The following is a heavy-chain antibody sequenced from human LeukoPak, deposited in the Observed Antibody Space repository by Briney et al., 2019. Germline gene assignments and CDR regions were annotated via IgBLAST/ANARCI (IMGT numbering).Heavy chain of an antibody. J-gene: IGHJ4*02. D-gene: IGHD2-15*01. CDR3: ASSAVGMTVVAAFDY. Sequence: PSETLSLTCTVSGGSISSYYWSWIRQPPGKGLEWIGYIYYSGSTNYNPSLKSRVTISVDTSKNQFSLKLSSVTAADTAVYYCASSAVGMTVVAAFDYWGQGTLVTVFS. V-gene: IGHV4-59*01. CDR2: IYYSGST. CDR1: GGSISSYY.